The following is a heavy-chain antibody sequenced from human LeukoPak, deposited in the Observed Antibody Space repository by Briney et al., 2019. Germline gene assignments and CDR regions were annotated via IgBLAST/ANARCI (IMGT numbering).Heavy chain of an antibody. V-gene: IGHV3-48*02. CDR2: ISSSGTTI. CDR1: GFTFSSYR. Sequence: GGSLILSCAASGFTFSSYRMNWVRHTPGKGLQWVSYISSSGTTIYYADSVKGRFTISRDNVKNSLYLQMDSLRDEDTAIYYCARMDRGAYNSPYYFDYWGQGTLVTVSS. J-gene: IGHJ4*02. CDR3: ARMDRGAYNSPYYFDY. D-gene: IGHD5-24*01.